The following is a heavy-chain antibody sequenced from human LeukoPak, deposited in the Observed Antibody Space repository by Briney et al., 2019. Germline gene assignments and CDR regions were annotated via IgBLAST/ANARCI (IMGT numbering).Heavy chain of an antibody. V-gene: IGHV1-69*01. CDR3: ARDRSTVTNWFDP. CDR1: GGTFSSYA. Sequence: WVKVSCKASGGTFSSYAISWVRQAPGQGLEWMGGIIPIFGTANYAQKFQGRVTITADESTSTAYMELSSLRSEDTAVYYCARDRSTVTNWFDPWGQGTLVTVSS. D-gene: IGHD4-17*01. J-gene: IGHJ5*02. CDR2: IIPIFGTA.